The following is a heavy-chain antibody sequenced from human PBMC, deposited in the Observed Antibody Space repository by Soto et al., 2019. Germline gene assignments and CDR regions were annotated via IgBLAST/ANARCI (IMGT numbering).Heavy chain of an antibody. CDR2: VYYRGAS. J-gene: IGHJ5*02. D-gene: IGHD2-8*01. CDR3: ARLHCTSPGGAPLDP. CDR1: GGSINDDTYY. V-gene: IGHV4-39*01. Sequence: QLQLQESGPGLVKPSETLSLTCTVSGGSINDDTYYWGWIRKPPGKALEWTGSVYYRGASSYNPSLGRRVTTSVNTSKKQLSLRLGSVTAADAAVYYGARLHCTSPGGAPLDPWGQGTLVIVSS.